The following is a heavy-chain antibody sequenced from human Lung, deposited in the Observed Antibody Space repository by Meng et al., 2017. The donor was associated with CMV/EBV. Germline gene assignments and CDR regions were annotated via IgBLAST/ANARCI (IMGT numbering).Heavy chain of an antibody. J-gene: IGHJ4*02. CDR2: VGAENGET. CDR1: GYNFDIYG. Sequence: CKAAGYNFDIYGITWVRQAPGQGLEWVGWVGAENGETNYGQKFQGRVTVTADTFTKTAYMEMRSLRSDDSAIYYCARAGAAVTTNFDFWGQGTLVTVSS. CDR3: ARAGAAVTTNFDF. V-gene: IGHV1-18*01. D-gene: IGHD4-17*01.